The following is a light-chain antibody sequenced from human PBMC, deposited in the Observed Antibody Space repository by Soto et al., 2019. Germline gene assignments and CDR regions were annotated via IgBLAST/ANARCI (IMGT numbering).Light chain of an antibody. CDR2: EVT. Sequence: QSALTQPPSASGSLGQSVTISCTGTSSDVGGYNYVSWHQQHPGKAPKLMIYEVTKRPSGVPDRFSGSKSGNMASLTVSGLQAEDEADYYCSSFAGGGNPVLFGGGTKLTVL. J-gene: IGLJ2*01. CDR1: SSDVGGYNY. V-gene: IGLV2-8*01. CDR3: SSFAGGGNPVL.